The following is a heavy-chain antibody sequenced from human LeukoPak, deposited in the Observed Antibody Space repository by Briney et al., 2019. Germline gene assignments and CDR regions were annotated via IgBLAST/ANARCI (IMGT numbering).Heavy chain of an antibody. CDR2: ISSSGSTI. V-gene: IGHV3-11*04. J-gene: IGHJ4*02. CDR1: GFTFSDYY. CDR3: ARSRDDYGDYEFDY. D-gene: IGHD4-17*01. Sequence: GGSLRLSCAASGFTFSDYYMSWIRQAPGKGLEWVSYISSSGSTIYYANSVKGRFAISRDNAKNSLYLQMNSLRAEDTAVYYCARSRDDYGDYEFDYWGQGTLVTVSS.